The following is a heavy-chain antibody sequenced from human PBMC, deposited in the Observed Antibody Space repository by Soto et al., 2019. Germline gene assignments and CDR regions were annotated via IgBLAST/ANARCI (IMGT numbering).Heavy chain of an antibody. V-gene: IGHV4-59*01. Sequence: SETLSLTCTVSGGSISSYFWSWIRQPPGKGLEWIGYIYYSGSTNYNPSLKSRVSISVDTSKNQFSLKLSSVTAADTAVYYCARDWGYCSSTSCWSDGMDVWGQGTTVTVSS. J-gene: IGHJ6*02. CDR3: ARDWGYCSSTSCWSDGMDV. CDR2: IYYSGST. CDR1: GGSISSYF. D-gene: IGHD2-2*01.